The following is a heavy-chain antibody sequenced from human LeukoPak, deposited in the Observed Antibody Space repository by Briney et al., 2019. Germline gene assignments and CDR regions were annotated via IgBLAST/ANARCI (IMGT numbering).Heavy chain of an antibody. CDR3: ARDLAHDYGDYFNYMDV. CDR1: GYTFTSYY. J-gene: IGHJ6*03. D-gene: IGHD4-17*01. V-gene: IGHV1-46*01. Sequence: ASVKVSCKASGYTFTSYYMHWVRQAPGQGLEWMGIINPSGGSTSYAQKFQGRVTMTRDMSTSTVYMELSSLRSEDTAVYYCARDLAHDYGDYFNYMDVWGKGTTVTVSS. CDR2: INPSGGST.